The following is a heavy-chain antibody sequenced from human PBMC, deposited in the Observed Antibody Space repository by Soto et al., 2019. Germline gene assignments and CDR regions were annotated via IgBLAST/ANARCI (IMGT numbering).Heavy chain of an antibody. Sequence: PGGSLRLSCAASGFTFPTYAMGRVRQAPGKGLEWVSVISAGGGTTYHADSVKGRFTVSRDNSKNTLYLQMNSLRAEDTALYYCAKTGAYYTNSHFDFWGQGSLVTVSS. CDR1: GFTFPTYA. CDR2: ISAGGGTT. CDR3: AKTGAYYTNSHFDF. D-gene: IGHD3-10*01. J-gene: IGHJ4*02. V-gene: IGHV3-23*01.